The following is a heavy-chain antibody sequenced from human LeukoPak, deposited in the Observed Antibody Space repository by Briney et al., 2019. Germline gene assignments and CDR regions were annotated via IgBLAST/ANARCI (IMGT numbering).Heavy chain of an antibody. CDR3: ARDPLVVVAAIYYYYYGMDV. CDR1: GYTFTSYG. D-gene: IGHD2-15*01. CDR2: ISAYNGNT. Sequence: ASVKVSCKASGYTFTSYGISWARQAPGQGLEWMGWISAYNGNTNYAQKLQGRVTMTTDTSTSTAYMELRSLRSDDTAVYYCARDPLVVVAAIYYYYYGMDVWGQGTTVTVSS. J-gene: IGHJ6*02. V-gene: IGHV1-18*01.